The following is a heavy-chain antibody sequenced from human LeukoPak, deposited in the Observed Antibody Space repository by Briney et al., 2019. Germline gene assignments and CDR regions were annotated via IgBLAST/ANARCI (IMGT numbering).Heavy chain of an antibody. CDR3: TKSDGYGLIRI. D-gene: IGHD3-10*01. Sequence: SETLSLTCSVSGDSIIGYYWGWIRQPPGKGLEWIGNVYYTGNTYYNSSLKSRVTISLDTSKNQFSLKVISMTAADTAAYYCTKSDGYGLIRICGRGTMVTVSS. J-gene: IGHJ3*02. CDR1: GDSIIGYY. V-gene: IGHV4-39*07. CDR2: VYYTGNT.